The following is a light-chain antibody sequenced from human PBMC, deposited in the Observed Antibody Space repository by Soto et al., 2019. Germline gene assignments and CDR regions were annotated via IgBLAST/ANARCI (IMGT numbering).Light chain of an antibody. CDR3: QQYNSYSLT. CDR2: DAS. CDR1: QSISSW. V-gene: IGKV1-5*01. Sequence: DIQMTQSPSTLSASLGDRVTSTCLSSQSISSWLAWYQQKPVKAPKLLIYDASSLESGVPSRFSGSGPGTEFTLTISSLQPDDFATYYCQQYNSYSLTFGGGTKVDI. J-gene: IGKJ4*01.